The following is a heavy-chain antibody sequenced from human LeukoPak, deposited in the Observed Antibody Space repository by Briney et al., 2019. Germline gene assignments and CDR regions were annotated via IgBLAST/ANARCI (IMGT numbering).Heavy chain of an antibody. CDR1: GYTFTTYG. Sequence: ASVKVSCEASGYTFTTYGISWVRQAPGQGLEWMGWISPYNGNTNYAQKLQGRVTMTTDTSTSTAYMELRSLRSDDTAVYYCARDPAIAVAGKGYFQHWGQGTLVTVSS. D-gene: IGHD6-19*01. J-gene: IGHJ1*01. CDR3: ARDPAIAVAGKGYFQH. CDR2: ISPYNGNT. V-gene: IGHV1-18*01.